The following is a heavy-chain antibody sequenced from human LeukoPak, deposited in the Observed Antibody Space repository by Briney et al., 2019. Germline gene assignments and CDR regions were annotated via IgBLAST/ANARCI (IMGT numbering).Heavy chain of an antibody. V-gene: IGHV3-30*02. CDR2: IRYDGSNK. CDR3: AKDLIVVVPAAISGNNWFDP. J-gene: IGHJ5*02. D-gene: IGHD2-2*01. CDR1: GFTFSSCG. Sequence: GGSLRLSCAASGFTFSSCGMHWVRQAPGKGLEWVAFIRYDGSNKYYADSVKGRFTISRDNSKNTLYLQMNSLRAEDTAVYYCAKDLIVVVPAAISGNNWFDPWGQGTLVTVSS.